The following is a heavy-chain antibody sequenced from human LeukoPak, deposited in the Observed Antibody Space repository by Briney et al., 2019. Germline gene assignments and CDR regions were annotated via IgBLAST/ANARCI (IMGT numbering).Heavy chain of an antibody. CDR1: GFTFSSYA. CDR3: AKLPRYSSSWYSDY. D-gene: IGHD6-13*01. Sequence: GSLRLSCAASGFTFSSYAMSWVRQAPGKGLEWVSAISGSGGSTYYADSVKGRFTISRDNSKNTLYLQMNSLRAEDTAVYYCAKLPRYSSSWYSDYWGQGTLVTVSS. V-gene: IGHV3-23*01. J-gene: IGHJ4*02. CDR2: ISGSGGST.